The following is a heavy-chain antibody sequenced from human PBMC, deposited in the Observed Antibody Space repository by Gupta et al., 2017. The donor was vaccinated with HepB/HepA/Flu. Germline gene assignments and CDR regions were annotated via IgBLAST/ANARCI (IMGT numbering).Heavy chain of an antibody. CDR2: RWHDGTKK. V-gene: IGHV3-33*01. CDR1: GFTFDDDG. CDR3: ARGTGYNWGYFDY. D-gene: IGHD5-12*01. Sequence: QVQLVESGGGVVQPGRSLRLSCAASGFTFDDDGRHWVRQAPGKGLEWVAVRWHDGTKKSYTDSVKGRFSISRDNSESMVYLQMNSLRAEDTAVYFCARGTGYNWGYFDYWGQGIPVTVSS. J-gene: IGHJ4*02.